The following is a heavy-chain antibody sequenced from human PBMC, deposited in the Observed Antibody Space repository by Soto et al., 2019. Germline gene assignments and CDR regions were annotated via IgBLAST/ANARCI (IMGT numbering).Heavy chain of an antibody. Sequence: EVQLVESGGGLVQPGGSLRLSYAAYGFTVSSNYMSWVRQAPGKGLEWVSVIYSGGSTYYADSVKGRFTISRDNSENTLYLQMNSLRAEDTAVYYCARTCSGGTCSFDYWGQGTLVTVSS. V-gene: IGHV3-66*01. D-gene: IGHD2-15*01. CDR3: ARTCSGGTCSFDY. J-gene: IGHJ4*02. CDR2: IYSGGST. CDR1: GFTVSSNY.